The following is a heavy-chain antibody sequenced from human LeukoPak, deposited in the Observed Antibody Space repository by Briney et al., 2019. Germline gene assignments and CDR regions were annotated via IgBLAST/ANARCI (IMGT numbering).Heavy chain of an antibody. CDR1: GYTFTGYY. D-gene: IGHD3-9*01. CDR2: INPNSGGT. J-gene: IGHJ4*02. V-gene: IGHV1-2*02. Sequence: GASVKVSCKASGYTFTGYYMHWVRQAPGQGLEWMGWINPNSGGTNYAQKFQGRVTMTRDTSISTAYMELSRLRSDDTAVYYCARDAPILRYFDWLLYDEFVAFDYWGQGTLVTVSS. CDR3: ARDAPILRYFDWLLYDEFVAFDY.